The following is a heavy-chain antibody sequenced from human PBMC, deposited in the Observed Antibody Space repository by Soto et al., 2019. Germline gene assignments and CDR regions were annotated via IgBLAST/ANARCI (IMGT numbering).Heavy chain of an antibody. CDR2: INAGNGNI. CDR1: GYTFTSYA. CDR3: ARDILFDY. Sequence: ASVKVSCKASGYTFTSYAMHWVRQAPGQRLEWMGWINAGNGNIKYPQKFQGRVTITRDTSASTAYMELSSLRSEDTAVYYCARDILFDYWGQGTLVTVSS. D-gene: IGHD2-15*01. J-gene: IGHJ4*02. V-gene: IGHV1-3*01.